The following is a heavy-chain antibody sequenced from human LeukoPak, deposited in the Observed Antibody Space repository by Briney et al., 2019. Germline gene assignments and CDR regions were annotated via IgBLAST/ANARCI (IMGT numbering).Heavy chain of an antibody. CDR1: GYTLTSYA. J-gene: IGHJ3*02. V-gene: IGHV1-18*01. CDR3: AREGNWNGHAFDI. Sequence: ASVKVSCKASGYTLTSYAMNWVRQAPGQGLEWMGWISAYNGNTNYAQKLQGRVTMTTDTSTSTAYMELRSLRSDDTAVYYCAREGNWNGHAFDIWGQGTMVTVSS. CDR2: ISAYNGNT. D-gene: IGHD1-20*01.